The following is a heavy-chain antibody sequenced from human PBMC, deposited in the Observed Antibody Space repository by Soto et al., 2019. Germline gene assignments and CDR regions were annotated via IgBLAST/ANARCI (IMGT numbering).Heavy chain of an antibody. J-gene: IGHJ3*01. D-gene: IGHD6-6*01. CDR1: GFSFRTFW. V-gene: IGHV3-7*01. CDR2: INQDESEK. CDR3: VSSNIVGRPG. Sequence: GSLRLSCAASGFSFRTFWMAWVRQPPGKGLEWVANINQDESEKHYMDSVKGRFTISRDNAKSSLFLQMNSLRAEDTAVYYCVSSNIVGRPGGGQGTMVTVSS.